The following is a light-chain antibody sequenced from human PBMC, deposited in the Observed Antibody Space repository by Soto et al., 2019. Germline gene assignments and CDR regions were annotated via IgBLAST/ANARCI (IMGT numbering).Light chain of an antibody. J-gene: IGKJ1*01. V-gene: IGKV3-20*01. CDR1: RTVDGNY. CDR3: YKYGSTHPK. CDR2: SAY. Sequence: PGQRASLSFRPSRTVDGNYLAWYHQKPGQANRLLIHSAYTRAPGIQDRFSGSGSGTDFTLTIRRLEPEDFVMFYCYKYGSTHPKFGKGNKVAIK.